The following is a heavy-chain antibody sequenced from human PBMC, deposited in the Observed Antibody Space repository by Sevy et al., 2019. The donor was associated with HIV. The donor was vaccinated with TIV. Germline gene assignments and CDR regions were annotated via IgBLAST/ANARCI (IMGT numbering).Heavy chain of an antibody. V-gene: IGHV3-23*01. J-gene: IGHJ6*02. D-gene: IGHD2-2*01. CDR3: AKTINSGGGVVPAANYYYYGMDV. CDR2: INGKGRST. CDR1: GFTFSGYA. Sequence: GGSLRLSCAASGFTFSGYAMSWVRQAPGKGLEWVSAINGKGRSTHYADSVEGRFTISRDKSKNTLYLQMNSLRAEDTAVYYCAKTINSGGGVVPAANYYYYGMDVWGQGTTVTVSS.